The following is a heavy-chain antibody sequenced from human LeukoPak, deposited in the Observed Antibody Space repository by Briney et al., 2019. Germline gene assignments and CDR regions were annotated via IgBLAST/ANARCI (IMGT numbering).Heavy chain of an antibody. CDR1: GFIFSSYW. D-gene: IGHD2-15*01. Sequence: GGSLRLSCAASGFIFSSYWMHWVRQAPGKGLVWVSRINSDGSSTSYADSVKGRFTIPRDNAKNTLFLQMNSLRAEDTAVYYCARDPPVVVAATTYYYYGMDVWGQGTTVTVSS. J-gene: IGHJ6*02. V-gene: IGHV3-74*01. CDR3: ARDPPVVVAATTYYYYGMDV. CDR2: INSDGSST.